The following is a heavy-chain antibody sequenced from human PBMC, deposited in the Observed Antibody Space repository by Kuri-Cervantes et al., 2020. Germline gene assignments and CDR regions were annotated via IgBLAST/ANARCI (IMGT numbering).Heavy chain of an antibody. J-gene: IGHJ4*02. Sequence: ESLKISCTVSGGSISSSSYYWGWIRQPPGKGLEWIGSIYYSGSTYYNPSLKSRVTISVDTSKNQFSLKLSSVTAADTAVYYCARPKKNGPDKGTIVYWGQGTLVTVSS. CDR1: GGSISSSSYY. CDR3: ARPKKNGPDKGTIVY. CDR2: IYYSGST. D-gene: IGHD2-8*01. V-gene: IGHV4-39*01.